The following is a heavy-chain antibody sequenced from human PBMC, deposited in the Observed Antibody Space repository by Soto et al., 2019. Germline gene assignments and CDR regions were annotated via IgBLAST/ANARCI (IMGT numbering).Heavy chain of an antibody. CDR1: GGSISSSSYY. J-gene: IGHJ5*02. Sequence: PSETLSLACTVSGGSISSSSYYWGWIRQPPGKGLEWIGSIYYSGSTYYNPSLKSRVTISVDTSKNQFSLKLSSVTAADTAVYYCARQTGTTWLDPWGQGTLVTVSS. D-gene: IGHD1-7*01. CDR2: IYYSGST. V-gene: IGHV4-39*01. CDR3: ARQTGTTWLDP.